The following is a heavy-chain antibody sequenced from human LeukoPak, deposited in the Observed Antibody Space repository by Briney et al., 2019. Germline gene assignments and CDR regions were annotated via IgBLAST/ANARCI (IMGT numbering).Heavy chain of an antibody. D-gene: IGHD6-13*01. Sequence: GESLKISCKISGYTLTNNWIGWVRQVRGKGLEWMGLIYPGYSDAKYSPSFQGQVTLSVDASISTAYLQLTGLRASDTAIYYCVRFALTSSLDHWGQGTLVTVSS. CDR2: IYPGYSDA. CDR3: VRFALTSSLDH. V-gene: IGHV5-51*01. CDR1: GYTLTNNW. J-gene: IGHJ5*02.